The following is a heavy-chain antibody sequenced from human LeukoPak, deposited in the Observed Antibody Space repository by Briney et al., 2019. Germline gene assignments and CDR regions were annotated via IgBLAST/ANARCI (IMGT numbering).Heavy chain of an antibody. CDR1: GFTFSRYN. D-gene: IGHD3-22*01. CDR3: ARDYFDSSDYPQTYYYYYMDV. J-gene: IGHJ6*03. CDR2: ISSTSTFI. V-gene: IGHV3-21*01. Sequence: GGSLRLSCAASGFTFSRYNRNWIRQAPGKGLEWVASISSTSTFIYSADSVKGRFTTSRDTAKNSLFLQMNSLRAEDTAIYYCARDYFDSSDYPQTYYYYYMDVWGKGTTVTVSS.